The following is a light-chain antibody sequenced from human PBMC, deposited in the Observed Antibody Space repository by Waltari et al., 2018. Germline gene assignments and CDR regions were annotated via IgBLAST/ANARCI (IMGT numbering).Light chain of an antibody. CDR3: MQGVHLPLT. J-gene: IGKJ4*01. Sequence: DIVMTQTPLSLSVSPGQPASISCKSSQSLLHRDGKTYLYWYLKRPGQSPQLLISEVSSRFSGVPARFSGSGSWTDFTLKISRVEAEDVGLYYCMQGVHLPLTFGGGTKVEIQ. CDR2: EVS. CDR1: QSLLHRDGKTY. V-gene: IGKV2-29*03.